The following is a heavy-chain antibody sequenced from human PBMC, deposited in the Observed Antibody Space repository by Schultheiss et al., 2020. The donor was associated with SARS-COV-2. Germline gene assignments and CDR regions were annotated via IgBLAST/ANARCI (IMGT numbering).Heavy chain of an antibody. CDR1: GFTFSSYG. CDR3: AKSFRGYSYGYFLAEIDL. J-gene: IGHJ5*02. D-gene: IGHD5-18*01. CDR2: LNGDGESA. Sequence: GGSLRLSCAASGFTFSSYGMHWVRQAPGKGLEWVSALNGDGESAKYADSVKGRFTISRDNSKNTVYLQMSSLRAEDTALYYCAKSFRGYSYGYFLAEIDLWGQGALVTVSS. V-gene: IGHV3-23*01.